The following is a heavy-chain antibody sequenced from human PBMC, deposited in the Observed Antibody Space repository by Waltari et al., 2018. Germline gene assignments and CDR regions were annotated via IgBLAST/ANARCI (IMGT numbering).Heavy chain of an antibody. V-gene: IGHV1-18*01. CDR2: VNTHNDXT. Sequence: QVQLVQSGPEMKKPGXSVKVSCKXXXYTFTTYGIGWVRQAPGRGLEWMGWVNTHNDXTNYAQKFQGRVTMTTDTSTDIAYMELXGLRSDDTAVYFCARVLXMXXGTIYRPGWFDPXXXGALVTVSS. J-gene: IGHJ5*02. D-gene: IGHD1-7*01. CDR1: XYTFTTYG. CDR3: ARVLXMXXGTIYRPGWFDP.